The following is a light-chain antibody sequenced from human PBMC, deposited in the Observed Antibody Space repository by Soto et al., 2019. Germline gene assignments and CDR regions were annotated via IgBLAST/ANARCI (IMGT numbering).Light chain of an antibody. CDR3: QQYGSSPSIT. J-gene: IGKJ5*01. Sequence: EIVLTQSPATLSLSPGERSTLSCEASQSVSSSYLAWYHQKPGLAPXLXXYDASSRATGIPDRFSGSGSGTDFTLTISRLETEDFAVYDCQQYGSSPSITFGQGTRLEIK. CDR1: QSVSSSY. CDR2: DAS. V-gene: IGKV3D-20*01.